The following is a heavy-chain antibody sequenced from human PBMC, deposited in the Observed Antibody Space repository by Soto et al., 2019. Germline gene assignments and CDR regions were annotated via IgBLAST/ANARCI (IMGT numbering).Heavy chain of an antibody. Sequence: QVQLQESGPGLVKPSGTLSLTCAVSGGSISSSNWWRWVRQPPGKVLDWVGEIYHSGSTNYTPSLKIRVTMTVDKSKNQFSLKLSSGTAADTAVYYCARTGKGYWSGGSCYGLGYWGQGTLVTVSS. CDR2: IYHSGST. D-gene: IGHD2-15*01. CDR3: ARTGKGYWSGGSCYGLGY. CDR1: GGSISSSNW. V-gene: IGHV4-4*02. J-gene: IGHJ4*02.